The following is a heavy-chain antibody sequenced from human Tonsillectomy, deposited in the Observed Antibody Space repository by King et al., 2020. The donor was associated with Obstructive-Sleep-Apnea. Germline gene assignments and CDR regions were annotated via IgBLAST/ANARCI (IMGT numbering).Heavy chain of an antibody. V-gene: IGHV3-9*01. J-gene: IGHJ4*02. D-gene: IGHD3-22*01. CDR2: ISWNSGSI. CDR3: AKGTYYYDSSGYFFDY. Sequence: VQLVESGGGLVQPGRSLRLSCAASGFTFDDYAMHWVRQAPGKGLEWVSGISWNSGSIGYADSVKGRFTISRDNAKNSLYLQMNSLRAEATALYYCAKGTYYYDSSGYFFDYWGQGTLVTVSS. CDR1: GFTFDDYA.